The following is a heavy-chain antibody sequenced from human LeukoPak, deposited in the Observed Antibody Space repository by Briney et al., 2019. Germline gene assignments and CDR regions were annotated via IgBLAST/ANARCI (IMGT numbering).Heavy chain of an antibody. D-gene: IGHD4-17*01. CDR3: ANGFDMTTVTATDY. CDR2: VSYDGSNK. V-gene: IGHV3-30*18. CDR1: GFTFSSYA. Sequence: GGSLRLSCAASGFTFSSYAMSWVRQAPGKGLEWVAVVSYDGSNKYYADSVKGRFTISRDNSKNTLYLQMNSLRTEDTAVYFCANGFDMTTVTATDYWGQGTLVTVSS. J-gene: IGHJ4*02.